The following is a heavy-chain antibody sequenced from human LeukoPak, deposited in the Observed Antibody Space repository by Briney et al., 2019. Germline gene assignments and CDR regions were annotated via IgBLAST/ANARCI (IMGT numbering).Heavy chain of an antibody. J-gene: IGHJ6*02. CDR2: ISSSSGYI. V-gene: IGHV3-21*01. D-gene: IGHD2-15*01. CDR1: GFTFSSYT. Sequence: GGSLRLSCAASGFTFSSYTMNWVRQAPGKGLEWVSSISSSSGYIYYADSVKGRLTISRDNAKNSLCLQMNSLRAEDTAVYYCARDPTPRYCSGGSCYTHYGMDVWGQGTTVTVSS. CDR3: ARDPTPRYCSGGSCYTHYGMDV.